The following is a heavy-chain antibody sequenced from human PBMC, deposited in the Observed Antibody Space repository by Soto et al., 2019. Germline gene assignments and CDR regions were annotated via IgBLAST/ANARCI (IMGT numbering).Heavy chain of an antibody. J-gene: IGHJ6*02. CDR3: VRERKQWQTNRVYNYGLDV. Sequence: PGGSLRLSCAASGFTFGTYTMNWVRQVPGKGLEWVSSIGTTSSYIYYADSVRGRFTISRDNAGGSVYLQMNSLRAEDTGIYYCVRERKQWQTNRVYNYGLDVWGQGTTVTVSS. V-gene: IGHV3-21*01. D-gene: IGHD6-19*01. CDR2: IGTTSSYI. CDR1: GFTFGTYT.